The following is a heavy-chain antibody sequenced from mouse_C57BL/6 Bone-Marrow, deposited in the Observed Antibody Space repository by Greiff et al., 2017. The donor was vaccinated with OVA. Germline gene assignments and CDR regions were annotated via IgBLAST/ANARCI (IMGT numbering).Heavy chain of an antibody. Sequence: QVQLKESGAELARPGASVKMSCKASGYTFTSYTMHWVKQRPGQGLEWIGYINPSSGYTKYNQKFKDKATLTADKSSSTAYMQLSSLTSEDSAVYYCAVTGTRGSLFAYWGQGTLVTVSA. J-gene: IGHJ3*01. CDR2: INPSSGYT. CDR1: GYTFTSYT. D-gene: IGHD4-1*01. CDR3: AVTGTRGSLFAY. V-gene: IGHV1-4*01.